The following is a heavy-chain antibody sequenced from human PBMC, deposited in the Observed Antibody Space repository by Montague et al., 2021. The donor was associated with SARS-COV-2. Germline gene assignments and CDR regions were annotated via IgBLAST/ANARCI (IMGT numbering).Heavy chain of an antibody. CDR1: GVSISGYTYF. CDR2: VYYSGST. D-gene: IGHD1-7*01. CDR3: ARHRVASGWNYFDP. Sequence: ESLSLICTVSGVSISGYTYFWGWIRQPPGKGLEWIASVYYSGSTYSTPSLKSRVTISVDTSKNQSSLQVSSVTAVDSAIYYCARHRVASGWNYFDPWGRGTLVTVSS. V-gene: IGHV4-39*01. J-gene: IGHJ5*02.